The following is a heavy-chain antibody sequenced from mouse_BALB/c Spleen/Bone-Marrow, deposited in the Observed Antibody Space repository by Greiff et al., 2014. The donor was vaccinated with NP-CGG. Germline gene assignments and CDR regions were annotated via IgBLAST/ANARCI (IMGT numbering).Heavy chain of an antibody. CDR3: ARGGYGNYCFDY. CDR2: IHPNSGNT. D-gene: IGHD2-1*01. V-gene: IGHV1S130*01. Sequence: VKLQESGSVLVRPGASVKLSCKASGYTFTSSWMHWAKQRPGQGLEWIGEIHPNSGNTNYNEKFKGKATLTVDTSSSTAYVDLSSLTSVDSAVYYCARGGYGNYCFDYWGQGTTLTVSS. J-gene: IGHJ2*01. CDR1: GYTFTSSW.